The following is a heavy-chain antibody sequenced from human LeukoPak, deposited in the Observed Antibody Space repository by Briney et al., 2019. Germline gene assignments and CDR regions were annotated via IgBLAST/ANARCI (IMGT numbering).Heavy chain of an antibody. CDR1: GFTFSSYG. CDR3: EKDREYYYDSSGFDY. D-gene: IGHD3-22*01. CDR2: ISYDGSNK. Sequence: GRSLRLSCAASGFTFSSYGMHWVRQAPGKGLERGAVISYDGSNKYYADSVKGRFTISRDNSKNTLYLQMNSLRAEDTAVYYCEKDREYYYDSSGFDYWGQGTLVTVSS. V-gene: IGHV3-30*18. J-gene: IGHJ4*02.